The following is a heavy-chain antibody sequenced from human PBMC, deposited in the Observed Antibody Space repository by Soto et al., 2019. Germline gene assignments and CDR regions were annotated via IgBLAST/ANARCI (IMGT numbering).Heavy chain of an antibody. V-gene: IGHV4-59*01. J-gene: IGHJ5*02. CDR2: MFYNGNT. CDR3: ARSFTGYISSWGCFDP. CDR1: GGSISGYY. D-gene: IGHD6-13*01. Sequence: SETLSLTCTVSGGSISGYYWGWIRQPPGKGLEYIGLMFYNGNTYYNPSLKSRVTVSLDTSKSQFSLKLTSVTAADTAVYYCARSFTGYISSWGCFDPWGRGTLVTVSS.